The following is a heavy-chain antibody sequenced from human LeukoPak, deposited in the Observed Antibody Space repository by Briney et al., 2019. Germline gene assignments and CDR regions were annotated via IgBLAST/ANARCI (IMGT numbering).Heavy chain of an antibody. J-gene: IGHJ4*02. D-gene: IGHD3-9*01. CDR3: AGRGIVTGYFDF. CDR1: GDSITNSNFY. V-gene: IGHV4-39*01. Sequence: SEPLSVTCTVSGDSITNSNFYWGWIRQSPGKGLEWIGSIFHSGSTNYNPSLKSRVTISVDTSKNQFYLRVRSVTAAETALYYCAGRGIVTGYFDFWGRGTLVTVSS. CDR2: IFHSGST.